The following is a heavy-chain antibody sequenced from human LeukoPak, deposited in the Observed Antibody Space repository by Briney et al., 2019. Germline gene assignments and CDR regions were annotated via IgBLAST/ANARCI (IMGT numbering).Heavy chain of an antibody. CDR1: GFTFSSYS. CDR3: ARDDSYFDY. Sequence: GGSLRLSCAASGFTFSSYSMTWVRQAPGKGLEWVSYISSSSSTIYYADSVKGRFTISRDNAKNSLYLQMNSLRAEDTAVYYCARDDSYFDYWGQGTLVTVSS. J-gene: IGHJ4*02. CDR2: ISSSSSTI. V-gene: IGHV3-48*04.